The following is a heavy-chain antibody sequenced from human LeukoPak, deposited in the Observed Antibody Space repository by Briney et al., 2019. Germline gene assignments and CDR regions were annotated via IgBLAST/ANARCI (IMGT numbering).Heavy chain of an antibody. V-gene: IGHV3-21*01. Sequence: GGSLRLSCAASGFTFSSYSMNWVRQAPGKGLEWVSSISSSSSYIYYADSVKGRFTISRDNAKNSLYLQMNSLRAEDTAVYYCARDRNKQSHHGMDVWGQGTTVTVSS. CDR3: ARDRNKQSHHGMDV. J-gene: IGHJ6*02. CDR1: GFTFSSYS. CDR2: ISSSSSYI. D-gene: IGHD6-19*01.